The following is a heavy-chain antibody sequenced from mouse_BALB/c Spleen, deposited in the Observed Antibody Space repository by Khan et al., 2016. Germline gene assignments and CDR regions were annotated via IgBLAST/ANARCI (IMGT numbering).Heavy chain of an antibody. CDR3: ARSGDSPYYAIDY. J-gene: IGHJ4*01. D-gene: IGHD2-13*01. V-gene: IGHV9-3*02. Sequence: QIQLVQSGPELKKPGETVKISCKASEYTFTNYGMNWVKQAPGKGLKWMGWINTNTGEPTYAEEFKGRFVFSLEASASTAYLQINNLQNEDSATYFCARSGDSPYYAIDYWGQGTSVTVSS. CDR2: INTNTGEP. CDR1: EYTFTNYG.